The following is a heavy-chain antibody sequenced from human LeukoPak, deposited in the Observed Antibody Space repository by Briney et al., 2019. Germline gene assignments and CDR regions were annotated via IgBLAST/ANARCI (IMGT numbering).Heavy chain of an antibody. D-gene: IGHD3-22*01. CDR2: IIGSSSYL. Sequence: PGGSLRLSCAASGFTFSSYSMNWVRQAPGKGLEWVSSIIGSSSYLYNADSVKGRFTISRDNAKNSLYLQMNSLRAEDTAVYYCARDQGDSSGDDAFDIWGQGTMVTVS. CDR3: ARDQGDSSGDDAFDI. J-gene: IGHJ3*02. CDR1: GFTFSSYS. V-gene: IGHV3-21*01.